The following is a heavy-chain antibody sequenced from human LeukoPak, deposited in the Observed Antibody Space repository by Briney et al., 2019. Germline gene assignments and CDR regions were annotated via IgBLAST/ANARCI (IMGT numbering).Heavy chain of an antibody. CDR2: IYYSGST. V-gene: IGHV4-39*07. CDR3: ARASTIFGHFAY. Sequence: PSETLSLACAISGGSISGTPYYWGWIRQPPGKGLEWIGSIYYSGSTYYNPSLKRRLTISVDTSKNQFSLKLSSVTAADTAVYYCARASTIFGHFAYWGRGTLVTVSS. J-gene: IGHJ4*02. CDR1: GGSISGTPYY. D-gene: IGHD3-3*01.